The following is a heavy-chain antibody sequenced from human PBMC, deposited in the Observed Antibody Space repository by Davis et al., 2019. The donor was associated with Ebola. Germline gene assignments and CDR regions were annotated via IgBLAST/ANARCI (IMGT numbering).Heavy chain of an antibody. Sequence: PGGSLRLSCAASRFVFRSAWMNWVRQFPGKGLEWVGRIKSKIDGETVDYAEAVKGRFTISRDDSKEMLYLQMNGLRSEDTAVYYCTPVLDYGDYDYYFNYWGQGTLVTVSS. CDR1: RFVFRSAW. CDR3: TPVLDYGDYDYYFNY. D-gene: IGHD4-17*01. V-gene: IGHV3-15*07. J-gene: IGHJ4*02. CDR2: IKSKIDGETV.